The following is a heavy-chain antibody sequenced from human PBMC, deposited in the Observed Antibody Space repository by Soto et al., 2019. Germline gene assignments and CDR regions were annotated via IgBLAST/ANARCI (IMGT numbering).Heavy chain of an antibody. Sequence: QVQLVASGGGVVQPGRSLRLSCAASGFTFSSYAMHWVRQAPGKGLEWVAVISYDGSNKYYADSVKGRFTISRDNSKNARDLQMSSLRAEDTAVYYCASPLWRDDYNWGYFDLWGRGALVTVSS. J-gene: IGHJ2*01. CDR2: ISYDGSNK. CDR1: GFTFSSYA. D-gene: IGHD4-4*01. CDR3: ASPLWRDDYNWGYFDL. V-gene: IGHV3-30-3*01.